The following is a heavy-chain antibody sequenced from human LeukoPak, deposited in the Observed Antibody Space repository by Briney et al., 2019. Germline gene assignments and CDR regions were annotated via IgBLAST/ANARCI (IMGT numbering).Heavy chain of an antibody. D-gene: IGHD6-13*01. CDR3: ARVFNIAAEDGYGMDV. CDR1: TFTVSSNY. J-gene: IGHJ6*02. V-gene: IGHV3-66*01. CDR2: IYSVGNT. Sequence: GGSLRLSCASSTFTVSSNYMSWVRQAPGKGLEWVSIIYSVGNTYCADSVKGRFTISRDNSKNTLYLQMNSLRVEDTAVYYCARVFNIAAEDGYGMDVWGQGTTVTVSS.